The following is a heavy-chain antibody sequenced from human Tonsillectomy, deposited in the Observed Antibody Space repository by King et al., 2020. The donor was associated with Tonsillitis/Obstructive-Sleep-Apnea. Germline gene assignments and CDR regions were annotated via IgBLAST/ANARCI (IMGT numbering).Heavy chain of an antibody. D-gene: IGHD5-18*01. V-gene: IGHV3-21*01. CDR3: ARADRDTAPFDY. J-gene: IGHJ4*02. Sequence: VQLVESGGGLVKPGGSLRLSCAASGFIFSSYSMNWVRQAPGNGLEWVSSISSSSDYIYYADSVKGRFTISRDNAKNSLYLQMNSLRAEDTAVYYCARADRDTAPFDYWGQGTLVTVSS. CDR2: ISSSSDYI. CDR1: GFIFSSYS.